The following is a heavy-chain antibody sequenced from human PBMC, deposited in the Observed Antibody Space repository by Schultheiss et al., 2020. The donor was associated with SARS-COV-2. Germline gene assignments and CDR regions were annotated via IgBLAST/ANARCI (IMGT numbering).Heavy chain of an antibody. D-gene: IGHD3-22*01. V-gene: IGHV5-51*01. CDR1: GYSFTSYW. CDR2: IYPGDSDT. J-gene: IGHJ6*02. CDR3: ARVNYYDSSLYGMDV. Sequence: GESLKISCKGSGYSFTSYWIGWVRQMPGKGLEWMGIIYPGDSDTRYSPSFQGQVTISPDKSISTAYLQWSSLKASDTAMYYCARVNYYDSSLYGMDVWGQGTTVTVSS.